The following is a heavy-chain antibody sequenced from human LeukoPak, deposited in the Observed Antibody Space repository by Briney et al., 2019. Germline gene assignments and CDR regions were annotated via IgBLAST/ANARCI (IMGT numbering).Heavy chain of an antibody. D-gene: IGHD3-3*01. CDR1: GGSISSSSYY. CDR3: ASSPDTIFGVDYYFDY. CDR2: IYYSGST. V-gene: IGHV4-39*01. Sequence: PSETLSLTCTVSGGSISSSSYYWGWIRQPPGKGLEWIVSIYYSGSTYYNPSLRSRVTISVDTSKNQFSLKLSSVTAADTAVYYCASSPDTIFGVDYYFDYWGQGTLVTVSS. J-gene: IGHJ4*02.